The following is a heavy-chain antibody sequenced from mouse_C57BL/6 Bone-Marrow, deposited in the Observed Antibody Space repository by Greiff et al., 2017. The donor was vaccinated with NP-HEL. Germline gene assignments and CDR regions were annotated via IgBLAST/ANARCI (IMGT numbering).Heavy chain of an antibody. CDR2: ISNGGGST. J-gene: IGHJ4*01. CDR3: ARPYDYDGAMDY. V-gene: IGHV5-12*01. CDR1: GFTFSDYY. D-gene: IGHD2-4*01. Sequence: EVQRVESGGGLVQPGGSLKLSCAASGFTFSDYYMYWVRQTPEKRLEWVAYISNGGGSTYYPDTVKGRFTIARDNAKNTLYLQRSRLKSEETAMYYCARPYDYDGAMDYWGQGTSVTVSS.